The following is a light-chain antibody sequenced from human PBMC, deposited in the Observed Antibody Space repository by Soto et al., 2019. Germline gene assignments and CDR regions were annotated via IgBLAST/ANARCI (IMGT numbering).Light chain of an antibody. CDR1: QSVSSSY. CDR2: DAF. Sequence: EIVLTQSPGTLSLSPGERATLSCRASQSVSSSYLAWYQQRPGQAPRLLIYDAFSRAAGIPERFSGSGSGTDFTLTISRLEPNDFAVYFCQQYGTSPWTFGQGTKVDIQ. V-gene: IGKV3-20*01. CDR3: QQYGTSPWT. J-gene: IGKJ1*01.